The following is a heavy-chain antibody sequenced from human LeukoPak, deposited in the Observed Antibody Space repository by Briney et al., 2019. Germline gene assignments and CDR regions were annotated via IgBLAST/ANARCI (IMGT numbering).Heavy chain of an antibody. CDR1: GGTFSSYA. CDR2: IIPIFGTA. V-gene: IGHV1-69*13. D-gene: IGHD4-11*01. J-gene: IGHJ6*03. Sequence: SVKVSCKASGGTFSSYASSWVRQAPGQGLEWLGGIIPIFGTANYAQKFQGRVTITADEATSTAYMELSSLRSEDTAVYYCDLSPRPTRYIDVWGKGTTVTVSS. CDR3: DLSPRPTRYIDV.